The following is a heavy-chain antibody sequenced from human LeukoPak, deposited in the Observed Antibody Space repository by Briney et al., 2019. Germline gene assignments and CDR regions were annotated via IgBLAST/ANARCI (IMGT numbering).Heavy chain of an antibody. CDR1: GFTFSSYS. J-gene: IGHJ4*02. CDR2: ISSSSSYI. Sequence: PGGSLRLSCAASGFTFSSYSMNWVRQAPGKGLEWVSSISSSSSYIYYADSVKGRFTISRDNSKNTLYLQMNSLRAEDTAVYYCARDYYYGSGSYYKSLAYLYYWGQGTLVTVSS. D-gene: IGHD3-10*01. CDR3: ARDYYYGSGSYYKSLAYLYY. V-gene: IGHV3-21*01.